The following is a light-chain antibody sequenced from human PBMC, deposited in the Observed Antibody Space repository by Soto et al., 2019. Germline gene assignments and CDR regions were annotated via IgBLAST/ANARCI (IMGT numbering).Light chain of an antibody. Sequence: QSVLTQPPSVSAAPGQKVTISCSGSSSNIAKNYVYWYQQFPGTAPKLLIFDNDKRPSGIPDRFSGSKSGTSATLGITGLPTGDEADYYCATWEISLSVVFGGGTKLTVL. CDR1: SSNIAKNY. CDR2: DND. J-gene: IGLJ2*01. V-gene: IGLV1-51*01. CDR3: ATWEISLSVV.